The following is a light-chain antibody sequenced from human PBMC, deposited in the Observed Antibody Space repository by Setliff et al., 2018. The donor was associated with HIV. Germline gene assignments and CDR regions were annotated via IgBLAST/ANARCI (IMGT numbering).Light chain of an antibody. J-gene: IGLJ1*01. CDR3: SSYTSTSTLCV. V-gene: IGLV2-14*03. CDR2: DVS. Sequence: QSALAQAASVSGSPGQSITMPCTGTRSDVGGYNYVSWYQQHPGKAPKLMIYDVSNRPSGVSNRFSGSKSGNTASLTISGLQAEDEADYYCSSYTSTSTLCVFGTGTKVTVL. CDR1: RSDVGGYNY.